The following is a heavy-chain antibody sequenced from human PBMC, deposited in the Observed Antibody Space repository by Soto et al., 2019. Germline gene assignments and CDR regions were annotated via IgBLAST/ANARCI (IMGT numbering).Heavy chain of an antibody. V-gene: IGHV5-51*01. CDR1: GYTFTNYW. J-gene: IGHJ4*02. CDR3: ARGARGNWAFDY. Sequence: GESLKISCEGSGYTFTNYWIGWVRQMPGKGLEWMGIIYPGDSDTRYSPSFQGQVTFSADKSTTSAYLQWSSLKASDTAIYFCARGARGNWAFDYWGKGTLVPVS. CDR2: IYPGDSDT. D-gene: IGHD3-16*01.